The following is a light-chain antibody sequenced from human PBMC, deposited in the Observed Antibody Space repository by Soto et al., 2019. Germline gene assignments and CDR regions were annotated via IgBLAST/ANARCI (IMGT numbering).Light chain of an antibody. V-gene: IGKV1-5*01. CDR1: QSIGSR. J-gene: IGKJ1*01. Sequence: DIQMTQPPSTLSASVGDRVTITRRASQSIGSRLARYQQKPGKAPKFLIYDASSLQSGVPPRFSGSGSGTEFTLTISRLQPDDFASYYCQQYNTYSPWAFGQGTKVDIK. CDR3: QQYNTYSPWA. CDR2: DAS.